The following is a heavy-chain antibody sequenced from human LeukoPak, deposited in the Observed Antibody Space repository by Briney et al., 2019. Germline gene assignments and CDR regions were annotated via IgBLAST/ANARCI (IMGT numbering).Heavy chain of an antibody. CDR1: GFTFSSYA. J-gene: IGHJ4*02. V-gene: IGHV3-23*01. CDR2: ISGSGGST. D-gene: IGHD3-10*01. Sequence: GGSLRLSCAASGFTFSSYAMSWVRQAPGKGLEWVSLISGSGGSTYYADSVKGRFTISRDNSKNTLYLQMNSLRAEDTAVYYCAKGGQLMVRGVIIFPFDYWGQGTLVTVSS. CDR3: AKGGQLMVRGVIIFPFDY.